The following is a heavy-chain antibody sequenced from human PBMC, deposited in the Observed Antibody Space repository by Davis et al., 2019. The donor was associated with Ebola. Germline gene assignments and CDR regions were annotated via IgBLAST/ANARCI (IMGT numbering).Heavy chain of an antibody. V-gene: IGHV3-74*01. J-gene: IGHJ4*02. CDR2: ANSDGSTT. CDR1: GFTFINYW. CDR3: ARSSV. Sequence: GESLKISCAASGFTFINYWMHWVRQAPGKRLEWVSRANSDGSTTGYGDSVKGRFTISRDNARNTLYLQMNSLRAEDTAVYYCARSSVWGQGTLVTVSS.